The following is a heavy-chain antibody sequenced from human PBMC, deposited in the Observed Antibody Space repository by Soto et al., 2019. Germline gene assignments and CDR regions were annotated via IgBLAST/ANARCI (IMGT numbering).Heavy chain of an antibody. D-gene: IGHD6-13*01. CDR1: GYSFTSYW. CDR3: ARPAYSSSWYGDAFDI. V-gene: IGHV5-51*01. Sequence: GVSLKISCKGSGYSFTSYWIGWVRQMPGKGLEWMGIIYPGDSDTRYSPSFQGQVTISADKSISTAYLQWSSLKASDTAMYYCARPAYSSSWYGDAFDIWGQGTMVTVSS. CDR2: IYPGDSDT. J-gene: IGHJ3*02.